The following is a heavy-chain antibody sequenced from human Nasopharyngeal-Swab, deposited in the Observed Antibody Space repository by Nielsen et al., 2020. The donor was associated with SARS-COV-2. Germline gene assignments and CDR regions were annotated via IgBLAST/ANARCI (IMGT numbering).Heavy chain of an antibody. Sequence: VRQAPGKGLEWVSGVSGSGGTTKYADSVKGRFTISRDNSKNKLYLQMHSLRVEDTAVYYCAKDLCCSGCSCYFSGFDYLGLLTLVTVSS. V-gene: IGHV3-23*01. D-gene: IGHD2-15*01. J-gene: IGHJ4*01. CDR2: VSGSGGTT. CDR3: AKDLCCSGCSCYFSGFDY.